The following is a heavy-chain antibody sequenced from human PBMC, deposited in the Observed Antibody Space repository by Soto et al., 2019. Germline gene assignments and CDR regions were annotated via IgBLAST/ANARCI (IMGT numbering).Heavy chain of an antibody. V-gene: IGHV3-23*01. J-gene: IGHJ6*02. Sequence: GGSLRLSCAASGFTFSSYAMSWVRQAPGKGLEWVSAISGSGGSTYYADSVKGRFTISRDNSKNTLYLQMNSLRAEDTAVYYCAKDDCSGGSCYFYYYYGMDVWGQGTTVTVSS. CDR3: AKDDCSGGSCYFYYYYGMDV. D-gene: IGHD2-15*01. CDR1: GFTFSSYA. CDR2: ISGSGGST.